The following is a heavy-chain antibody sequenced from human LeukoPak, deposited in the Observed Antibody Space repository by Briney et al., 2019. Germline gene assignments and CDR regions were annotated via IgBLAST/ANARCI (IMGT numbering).Heavy chain of an antibody. J-gene: IGHJ4*02. V-gene: IGHV3-20*04. CDR3: TRDETGIDY. CDR2: INWNGDIT. CDR1: GFIFDDFG. D-gene: IGHD1-1*01. Sequence: GGSLRLSCAASGFIFDDFGMTWVRQAPGKGLEWVSSINWNGDITPYADSVKGRFTISRDNAKNALCLQMNSLRPEDTALYFCTRDETGIDYWGQGTLVTVSS.